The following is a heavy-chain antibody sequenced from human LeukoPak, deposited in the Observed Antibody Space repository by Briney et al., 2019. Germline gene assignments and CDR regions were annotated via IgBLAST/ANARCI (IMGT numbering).Heavy chain of an antibody. CDR1: GFTFSSCS. J-gene: IGHJ4*02. CDR2: ISSSSSYI. D-gene: IGHD3-9*01. Sequence: GGSLRLSCAASGFTFSSCSMNWVRQAPGKGLEWVSSISSSSSYIYYADSVKGRFTISRDNAKNSLYLQMNSLRAEDTAVYYCASSLYYDILTGYSPGYFDYWGQGTLVTVSS. V-gene: IGHV3-21*01. CDR3: ASSLYYDILTGYSPGYFDY.